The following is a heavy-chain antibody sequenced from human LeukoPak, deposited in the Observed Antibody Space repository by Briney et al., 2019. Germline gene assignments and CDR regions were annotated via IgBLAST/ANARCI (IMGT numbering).Heavy chain of an antibody. D-gene: IGHD3-9*01. CDR2: IYYSGST. CDR1: GGSISSYY. CDR3: ASAPYYDILTGFPHWFDP. Sequence: ETLSLTCTVSGGSISSYYWSWIRQPPGKGLEWIGYIYYSGSTNYNPSLKSRVTISVDTSKNQFSLKLSSVTAADTAVYYCASAPYYDILTGFPHWFDPWGQGTLVTVSS. J-gene: IGHJ5*02. V-gene: IGHV4-59*01.